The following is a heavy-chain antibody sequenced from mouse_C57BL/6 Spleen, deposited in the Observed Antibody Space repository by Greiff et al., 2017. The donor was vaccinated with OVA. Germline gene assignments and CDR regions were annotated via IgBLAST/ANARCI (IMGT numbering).Heavy chain of an antibody. CDR1: GYTFTDYY. V-gene: IGHV1-76*01. J-gene: IGHJ2*01. CDR3: ARNYGGY. D-gene: IGHD1-1*02. Sequence: VKLMESGAELVRPGASVKLSCKASGYTFTDYYINWVKQRPGQGLEWIARIYPGSGNTYYNEKFKGKATLTAEKSSSTAYMQLSSLTSEDSAVYFCARNYGGYWGQGTTLTVSS. CDR2: IYPGSGNT.